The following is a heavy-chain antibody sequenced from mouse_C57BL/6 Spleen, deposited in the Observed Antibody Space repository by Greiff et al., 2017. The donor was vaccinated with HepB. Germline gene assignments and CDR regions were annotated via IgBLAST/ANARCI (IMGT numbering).Heavy chain of an antibody. CDR1: GYSITSGYY. Sequence: DVKLQESGPGLVKPSQSLSLTCSVTGYSITSGYYWNWIRQFPGNKLEWMGYISYDGSNNYNPSLKNRISITRDTSKNQFFLKLNSVTTEDTATYYCARDEAAQGFAYWGQGTLVTVSA. CDR3: ARDEAAQGFAY. V-gene: IGHV3-6*01. J-gene: IGHJ3*01. CDR2: ISYDGSN. D-gene: IGHD3-2*02.